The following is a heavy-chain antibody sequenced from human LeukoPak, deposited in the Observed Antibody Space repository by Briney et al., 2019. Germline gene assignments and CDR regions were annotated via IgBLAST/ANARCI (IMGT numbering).Heavy chain of an antibody. V-gene: IGHV4-59*01. CDR2: INYSGST. J-gene: IGHJ6*03. D-gene: IGHD1-1*01. CDR3: ARVSWFPGTSYYYMDV. CDR1: GGSISSYY. Sequence: SETLSLTCTVSGGSISSYYWSWIRQPPGKGLEWIGYINYSGSTNYNPSLKSRITISVDTSKNQFSLKLSSVTAADTAVYYCARVSWFPGTSYYYMDVWDKGTTVTVSS.